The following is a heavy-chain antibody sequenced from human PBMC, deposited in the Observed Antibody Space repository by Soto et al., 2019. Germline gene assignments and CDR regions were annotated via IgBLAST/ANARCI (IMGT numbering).Heavy chain of an antibody. V-gene: IGHV3-23*01. CDR2: ISGSGGST. Sequence: GSVGLSCAAAGFTWSSYAMSWVRQAPGKGLEWVSAISGSGGSTYYADSVKGRFTIYRDNYKNTQYLQMNSLRAEDTAVYYCAKDGYVSGSYDYYYYYLAVSAQRTTVPVSS. CDR3: AKDGYVSGSYDYYYYYLAV. J-gene: IGHJ6*03. CDR1: GFTWSSYA. D-gene: IGHD3-10*01.